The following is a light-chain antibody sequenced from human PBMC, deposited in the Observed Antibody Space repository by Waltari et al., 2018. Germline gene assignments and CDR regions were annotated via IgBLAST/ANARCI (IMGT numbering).Light chain of an antibody. CDR2: DSS. Sequence: EIVLTQSPAILSFSPGERATLSYRASQSVGTYLAWYQQRPGQSPRLLIYDSSYRATGIPARFSGSGSETDFTLTISSLQPEDFVVYYCQQRRSWPLTFGGGTRVQI. CDR3: QQRRSWPLT. V-gene: IGKV3-11*01. CDR1: QSVGTY. J-gene: IGKJ4*01.